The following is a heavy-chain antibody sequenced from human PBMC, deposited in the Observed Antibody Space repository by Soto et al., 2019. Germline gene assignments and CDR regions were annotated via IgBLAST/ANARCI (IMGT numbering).Heavy chain of an antibody. Sequence: GGSLRLSCAASGFTFDDYAMHWVRQAPGKGLEWVSGISWNSGSIGYADSVKGRFTISRDNAKNSLYLQMNSLRAEDTALYYCVKQPVFGSSGYYYGMDVWGQGTTVTVSS. D-gene: IGHD1-26*01. CDR1: GFTFDDYA. CDR2: ISWNSGSI. CDR3: VKQPVFGSSGYYYGMDV. J-gene: IGHJ6*02. V-gene: IGHV3-9*01.